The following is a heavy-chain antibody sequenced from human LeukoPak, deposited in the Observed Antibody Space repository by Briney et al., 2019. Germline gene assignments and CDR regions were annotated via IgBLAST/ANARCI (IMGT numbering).Heavy chain of an antibody. CDR1: GYTFTGYY. J-gene: IGHJ5*02. V-gene: IGHV1-2*04. CDR2: INPNSGGT. Sequence: ASVKVSCKASGYTFTGYYMHWVRQAPGQGLEWMGWINPNSGGTNYAQKFQGWVTMTRDTSISTAYMELSRLRSDDTAVYYCARDYTAAYYYGSRTPSPGWFDPWGQGTLVTVSS. CDR3: ARDYTAAYYYGSRTPSPGWFDP. D-gene: IGHD3-10*01.